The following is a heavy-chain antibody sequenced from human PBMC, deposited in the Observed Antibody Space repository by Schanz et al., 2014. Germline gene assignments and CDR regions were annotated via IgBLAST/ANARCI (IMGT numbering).Heavy chain of an antibody. CDR2: ISSGGTTT. CDR3: VRDILHRVYDSGSP. D-gene: IGHD3-10*01. CDR1: GFIFSDYY. Sequence: VQLLESGGGLVQPGGSLRLSCAASGFIFSDYYMAWIRQAPGKGPEYVSYISSGGTTTYHSDSVKGRFTISRDNAKNSLFLHMNSLRAEDTAVYYCVRDILHRVYDSGSPWGQGTLVTVSS. J-gene: IGHJ5*02. V-gene: IGHV3-11*04.